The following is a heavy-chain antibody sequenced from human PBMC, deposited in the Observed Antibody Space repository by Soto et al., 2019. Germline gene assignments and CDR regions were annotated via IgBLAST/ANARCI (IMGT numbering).Heavy chain of an antibody. CDR1: GGSFSGYY. J-gene: IGHJ4*02. CDR2: INHSGST. Sequence: SETLSLTCAVYGGSFSGYYWSWIRQPPGKGLEWIGEINHSGSTNYNPSLKSRVTISVDTSKNQFSLKLSSVTAADTAVYYCARDRVGSGWYYFDDWGQGTLVTVSS. CDR3: ARDRVGSGWYYFDD. D-gene: IGHD6-19*01. V-gene: IGHV4-34*01.